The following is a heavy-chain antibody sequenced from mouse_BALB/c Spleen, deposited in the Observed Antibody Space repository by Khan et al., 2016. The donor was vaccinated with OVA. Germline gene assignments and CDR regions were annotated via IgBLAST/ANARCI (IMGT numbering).Heavy chain of an antibody. V-gene: IGHV3-8*02. CDR2: MIYTGYT. D-gene: IGHD2-14*01. J-gene: IGHJ3*01. CDR3: ARSTYRYAFAY. Sequence: EVQLQESGPSLVKPSQTLSLTCSVTGDSITSGYWSWIRKFPGNKLEYMGYMIYTGYTYYNPSLKSRIPITRHTSKNQYYLQLNSVTTEDTSTYYCARSTYRYAFAYWGQGTLVTVSA. CDR1: GDSITSGY.